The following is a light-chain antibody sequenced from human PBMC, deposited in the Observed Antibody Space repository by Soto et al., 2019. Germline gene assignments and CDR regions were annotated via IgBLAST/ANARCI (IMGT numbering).Light chain of an antibody. CDR2: DAS. J-gene: IGKJ5*01. CDR3: QHYGAAAIT. CDR1: QSVSSN. V-gene: IGKV3D-11*03. Sequence: EIVLTQSPATLSLSPGERATLSCRASQSVSSNLAWYQQKPGQAPRLLIYDASTRAPGFPARFSGSGSGTEFTLTISRLEPEDFALYYCQHYGAAAITFGQGTRLEIK.